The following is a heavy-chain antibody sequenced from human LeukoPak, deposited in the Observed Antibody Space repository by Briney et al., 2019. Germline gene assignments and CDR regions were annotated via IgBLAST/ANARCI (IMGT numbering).Heavy chain of an antibody. CDR1: GDSIRNYY. Sequence: NPSETLSLTCSVSGDSIRNYYWTWIRQPAGKGLEWIGRVYSSGSTNYNPSLKSRVTMSVDTSKNQFSLKVDSVTAADTAMYYCARDVRRSSSSSNSFYYYMDVWGKGTTVTVSS. J-gene: IGHJ6*03. CDR3: ARDVRRSSSSSNSFYYYMDV. D-gene: IGHD6-6*01. V-gene: IGHV4-4*07. CDR2: VYSSGST.